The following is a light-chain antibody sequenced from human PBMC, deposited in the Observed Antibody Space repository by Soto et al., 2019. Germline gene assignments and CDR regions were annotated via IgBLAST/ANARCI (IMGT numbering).Light chain of an antibody. CDR1: QSVSSD. J-gene: IGKJ2*01. CDR3: HHYSSWPPYI. CDR2: GAS. V-gene: IGKV3D-15*01. Sequence: EIVMTQSPDTLSVSPGDRAALSCRTSQSVSSDLAWYQQKPGQAPRLLIYGASTRATGIPARFSGSGSGTEFTLTISSLQSEDFAVYYCHHYSSWPPYIFGQGTKVDIK.